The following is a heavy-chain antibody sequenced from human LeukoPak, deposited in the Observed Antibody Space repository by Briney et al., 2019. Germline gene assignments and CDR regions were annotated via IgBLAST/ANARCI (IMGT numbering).Heavy chain of an antibody. V-gene: IGHV4-39*01. J-gene: IGHJ3*02. CDR3: ARQVSLAAAGHDAFYI. Sequence: PSETLSLTCTVSGGSISSSSYYWGWIRQPPGKGLEWIGSIYYSGSTYYNPSLKSRVTISVYTSKNQFSLKLSSVTAADTAVYYCARQVSLAAAGHDAFYIWGQGTMVTVSS. CDR1: GGSISSSSYY. D-gene: IGHD6-13*01. CDR2: IYYSGST.